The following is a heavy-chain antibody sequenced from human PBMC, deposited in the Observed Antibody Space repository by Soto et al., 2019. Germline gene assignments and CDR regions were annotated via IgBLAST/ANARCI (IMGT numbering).Heavy chain of an antibody. CDR2: MNPNSGNT. J-gene: IGHJ6*02. D-gene: IGHD3-3*01. CDR1: LYTFTSYD. V-gene: IGHV1-8*01. Sequence: ASVTACCKASLYTFTSYDINFLLHATGQGLEWMGWMNPNSGNTGYAQKFQGRVTMTRNTSISTAYMELSSLRSEDTAVYYCAHDFWSLYGMDVWGQGTTVNVS. CDR3: AHDFWSLYGMDV.